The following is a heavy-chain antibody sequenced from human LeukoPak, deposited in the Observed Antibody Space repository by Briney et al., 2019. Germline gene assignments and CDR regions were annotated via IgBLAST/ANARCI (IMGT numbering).Heavy chain of an antibody. CDR3: ARDNLVSGGSYSDAFDI. D-gene: IGHD1-26*01. V-gene: IGHV4-34*01. CDR2: INHSGST. Sequence: SETLSLTCAVYGGSFSGYYWSWIRQPPGKGLEWIGEINHSGSTNYNPSLKSRVTISVDKSKNQFSLKLSAVPAADTAVYYCARDNLVSGGSYSDAFDIWGQGTMVTVSS. CDR1: GGSFSGYY. J-gene: IGHJ3*02.